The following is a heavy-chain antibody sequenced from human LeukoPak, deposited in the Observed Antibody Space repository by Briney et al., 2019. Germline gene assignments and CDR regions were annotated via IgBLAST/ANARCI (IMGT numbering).Heavy chain of an antibody. D-gene: IGHD3-22*01. CDR3: ARGYYDSSGYYSDVLDY. CDR1: GGSISSGGYY. V-gene: IGHV4-31*03. Sequence: SETLSLTCTVSGGSISSGGYYWSWIRQHPGKGLEWIGYIYYSGSTYYNPSLKSRVTISVDTSKNQFSLKLSSVTVADTAMYYCARGYYDSSGYYSDVLDYWGQGTLVTVSS. CDR2: IYYSGST. J-gene: IGHJ4*02.